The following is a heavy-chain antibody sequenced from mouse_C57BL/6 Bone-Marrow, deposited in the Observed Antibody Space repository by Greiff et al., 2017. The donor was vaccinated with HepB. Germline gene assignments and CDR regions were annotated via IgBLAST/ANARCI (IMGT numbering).Heavy chain of an antibody. Sequence: VQLKESGAELVRPGASVKLSCTASGFNIKDDYMHWVKQRPEQGLEWIGWIDPENGDTEYASKFQGKATITADTSSNTAYLQRSSLTSEDTAVYYCTTDGSSGGDYWGQGTSVTVAS. J-gene: IGHJ4*01. V-gene: IGHV14-4*01. D-gene: IGHD1-1*01. CDR1: GFNIKDDY. CDR3: TTDGSSGGDY. CDR2: IDPENGDT.